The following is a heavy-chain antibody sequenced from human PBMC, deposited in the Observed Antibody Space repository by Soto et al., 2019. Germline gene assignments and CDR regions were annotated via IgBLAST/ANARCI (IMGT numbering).Heavy chain of an antibody. CDR1: SFSISSGYY. V-gene: IGHV4-38-2*01. D-gene: IGHD2-2*01. CDR3: ARVFGRYQLLSSRYYCMDV. Sequence: SETLSLTCAVSSFSISSGYYLGWVRQPPWKGLEWIGSIYHSGTTNYSASLKSRVSISIDTSKNQFSLTLRSVTAADAAVYYCARVFGRYQLLSSRYYCMDVWGQGTTVT. CDR2: IYHSGTT. J-gene: IGHJ6*02.